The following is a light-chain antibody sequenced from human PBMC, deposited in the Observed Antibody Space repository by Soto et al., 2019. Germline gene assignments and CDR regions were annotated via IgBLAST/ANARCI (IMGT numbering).Light chain of an antibody. V-gene: IGLV3-1*01. CDR1: KLGDKY. J-gene: IGLJ1*01. CDR3: QAWDSSTVV. Sequence: SYDRTQPPSVSVSPGQTASMTCSGDKLGDKYVCWYQQKPGQSPVLFIYQDSGRPSGIPERFSGSNSGNTATLTISETQAMDEADYYCQAWDSSTVVFGTGTKVT. CDR2: QDS.